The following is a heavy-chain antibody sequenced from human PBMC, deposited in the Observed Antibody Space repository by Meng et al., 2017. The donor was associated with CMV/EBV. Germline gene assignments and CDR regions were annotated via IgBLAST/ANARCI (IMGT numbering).Heavy chain of an antibody. D-gene: IGHD4-23*01. CDR2: IYTSGST. V-gene: IGHV4-4*07. J-gene: IGHJ4*02. Sequence: LQGSGPGLVKPSQTLSPPCTVSGGSISSYYWSWIRQPAGKGLEWIGRIYTSGSTNYNPSLKSRVTMSVDTSKNQFSLKLSSVTAADTAVYYCARVLRWNGVIDYWGQGTLVTVSS. CDR3: ARVLRWNGVIDY. CDR1: GGSISSYY.